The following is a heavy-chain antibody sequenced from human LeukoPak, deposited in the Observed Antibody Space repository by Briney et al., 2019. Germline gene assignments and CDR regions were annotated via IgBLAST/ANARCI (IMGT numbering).Heavy chain of an antibody. CDR2: IYDSGST. Sequence: SETLSLTCTVSSGSISTYYWSWIRQPPGKGLEWIGYIYDSGSTNYNPSLKSRVTISVDTSKNQFSLKVSSVTAADTAVYYCARVGLRGVTTLYFDHWGQGTLVTVSS. CDR3: ARVGLRGVTTLYFDH. J-gene: IGHJ4*02. V-gene: IGHV4-59*01. D-gene: IGHD4-17*01. CDR1: SGSISTYY.